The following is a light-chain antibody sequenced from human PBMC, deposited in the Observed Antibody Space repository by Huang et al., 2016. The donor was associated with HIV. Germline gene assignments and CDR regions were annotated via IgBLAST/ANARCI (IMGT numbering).Light chain of an antibody. V-gene: IGKV2-28*01. CDR3: MQSLQTPPYT. Sequence: DIVMTQSPLSLSVTHGESASISCRSSQSLLHSNGYNYLDWYLQKPGQSPQLLIYLGSNRASGVTDRFSGSGSGADFTLKISRVEAEDVGVYYCMQSLQTPPYTFGQGTKLEIK. CDR1: QSLLHSNGYNY. J-gene: IGKJ2*01. CDR2: LGS.